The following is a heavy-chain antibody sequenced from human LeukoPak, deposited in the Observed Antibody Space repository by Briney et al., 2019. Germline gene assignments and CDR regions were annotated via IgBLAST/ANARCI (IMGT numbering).Heavy chain of an antibody. Sequence: ASVKVSCKASGYTFTNYYIHWVRQAPGQGLEWMGIINPSGGSTNYAQKFQGRVTMTRDTSASTVYMELSSLRSEDTAVYYCASYYYDSSGYYYLWFDPWGQGTLVTVSS. CDR3: ASYYYDSSGYYYLWFDP. V-gene: IGHV1-46*01. J-gene: IGHJ5*02. CDR2: INPSGGST. D-gene: IGHD3-22*01. CDR1: GYTFTNYY.